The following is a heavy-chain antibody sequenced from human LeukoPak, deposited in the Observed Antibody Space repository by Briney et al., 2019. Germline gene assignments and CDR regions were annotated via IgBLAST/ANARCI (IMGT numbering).Heavy chain of an antibody. Sequence: ASVKVSCKASGYTFTGYYMHWVRQAPGQGLEWMGWINPNSGGTNYAQKFQGRVTMTRDTSISTAYMELSRLRSDDTAVYYCARRGGNWDYYYYMDVWGKGTTVTVSS. CDR1: GYTFTGYY. CDR3: ARRGGNWDYYYYMDV. J-gene: IGHJ6*03. D-gene: IGHD4-23*01. CDR2: INPNSGGT. V-gene: IGHV1-2*02.